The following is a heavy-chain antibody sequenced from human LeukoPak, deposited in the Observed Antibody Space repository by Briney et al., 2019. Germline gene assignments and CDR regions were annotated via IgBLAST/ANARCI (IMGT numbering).Heavy chain of an antibody. Sequence: PSETLSLTCTVSSGPLSTRNYYWGWVRQPPGKALEWIGNIFYSGSTYYSPSLKSRVTISVDRSKNHFSLKLSSVTAADTAVYFCARDPPSGSYDYWGQGTLVTVSS. D-gene: IGHD1-26*01. CDR1: SGPLSTRNYY. V-gene: IGHV4-39*07. CDR2: IFYSGST. CDR3: ARDPPSGSYDY. J-gene: IGHJ4*02.